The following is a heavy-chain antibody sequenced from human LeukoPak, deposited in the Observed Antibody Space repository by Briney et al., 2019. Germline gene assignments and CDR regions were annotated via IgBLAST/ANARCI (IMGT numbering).Heavy chain of an antibody. V-gene: IGHV4-59*01. CDR1: GGSISSYY. CDR3: ARALSSVGYCSSTSCYAAGRYYYGMDV. D-gene: IGHD2-2*01. Sequence: SETLSFTCTVSGGSISSYYWSWIRQAPGKGLKWIGNIYYSGSTNDHTSLKSRVTISVDTSKNQFSLKLSSVTAADTAVYYCARALSSVGYCSSTSCYAAGRYYYGMDVWGQGTTVTVSS. J-gene: IGHJ6*02. CDR2: IYYSGST.